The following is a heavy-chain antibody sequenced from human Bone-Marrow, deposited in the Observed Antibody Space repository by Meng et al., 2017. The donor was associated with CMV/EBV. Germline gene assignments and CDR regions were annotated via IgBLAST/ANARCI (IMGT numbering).Heavy chain of an antibody. V-gene: IGHV4-38-2*01. J-gene: IGHJ3*01. CDR1: GYPISDGFY. D-gene: IGHD1-14*01. Sequence: SEPLSLTCSVSGYPISDGFYWGWIRQPPGKGLAWIGSIYHSGNTYYNPSLKSRVTIPVDTSRNQFSLKVSAVTAADTAVYYCARNQAPEDTVALWGQGTMVTVSS. CDR3: ARNQAPEDTVAL. CDR2: IYHSGNT.